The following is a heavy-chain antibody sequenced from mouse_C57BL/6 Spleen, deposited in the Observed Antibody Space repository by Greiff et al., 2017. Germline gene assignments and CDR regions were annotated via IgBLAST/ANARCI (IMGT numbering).Heavy chain of an antibody. Sequence: EVKLMESGGGLVKPGGSLKLSCAASGFTFSDYGMHWVRQAPEKGLEWVAYISSGSSTIYYADTVKGRFTISRDNAKNTLFLQMTSLRSEDTAMYYCARRYGSSYVNYAMDYWGQGTSVTVSS. CDR1: GFTFSDYG. CDR2: ISSGSSTI. V-gene: IGHV5-17*01. CDR3: ARRYGSSYVNYAMDY. D-gene: IGHD1-1*01. J-gene: IGHJ4*01.